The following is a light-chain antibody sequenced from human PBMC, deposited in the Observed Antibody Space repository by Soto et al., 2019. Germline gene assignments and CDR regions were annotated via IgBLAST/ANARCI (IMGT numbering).Light chain of an antibody. CDR1: QGISSY. CDR3: QQYNSYST. J-gene: IGKJ1*01. V-gene: IGKV1-8*01. Sequence: AIRMTQSPSSFSASTGDRVTITCRASQGISSYLAWYQQKPGKAPKLLIYDASSLESGVPSRFSGSGSGTEFTLTISSLQPEDFASYYCQQYNSYSTFGQGTKVDIK. CDR2: DAS.